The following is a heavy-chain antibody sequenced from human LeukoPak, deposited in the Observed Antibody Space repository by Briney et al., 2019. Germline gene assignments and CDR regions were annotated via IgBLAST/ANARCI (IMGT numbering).Heavy chain of an antibody. CDR3: ARFYYYCYYMDV. CDR1: GGSISSGSYY. V-gene: IGHV4-61*02. Sequence: SETLSLTCTVSGGSISSGSYYWSWIRQPAGKGREWIGRIYTSGSTNYNPSLKSRVTISVDTSKNQFSLKLSSVTAADTAAYYCARFYYYCYYMDVWGKGTTVTVSS. J-gene: IGHJ6*03. CDR2: IYTSGST.